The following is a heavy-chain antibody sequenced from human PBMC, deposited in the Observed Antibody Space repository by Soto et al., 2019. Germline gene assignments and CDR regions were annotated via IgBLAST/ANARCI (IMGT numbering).Heavy chain of an antibody. V-gene: IGHV1-46*01. CDR3: ARWEWLAGSYFDY. J-gene: IGHJ4*02. CDR2: INPSGGST. Sequence: ASVKVSCKASGYTFTSYGISWVRQAPGQGLEWMGIINPSGGSTSYAQKFQGRATMTRDTSTSTVYMELSSLRSEDTAVYYCARWEWLAGSYFDYWGQGTLVTAPQ. D-gene: IGHD6-19*01. CDR1: GYTFTSYG.